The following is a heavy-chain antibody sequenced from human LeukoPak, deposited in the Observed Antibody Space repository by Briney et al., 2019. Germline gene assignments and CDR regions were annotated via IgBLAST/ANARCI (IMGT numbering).Heavy chain of an antibody. J-gene: IGHJ3*02. CDR2: IYYSGST. V-gene: IGHV4-59*12. Sequence: SETLSLTCTVSGGSISSYYWSWIRQPPGKGLEWIGYIYYSGSTNYNPSLKSRVTISVDTSKNQFSLKLSSVTAADTAVYYCARDTLWGSSAFDIWGQGTMVTVSS. CDR1: GGSISSYY. CDR3: ARDTLWGSSAFDI. D-gene: IGHD7-27*01.